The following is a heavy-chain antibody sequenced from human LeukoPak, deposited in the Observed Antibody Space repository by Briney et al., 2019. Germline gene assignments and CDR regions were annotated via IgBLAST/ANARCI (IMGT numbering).Heavy chain of an antibody. V-gene: IGHV3-48*04. CDR2: ISSSSSTI. D-gene: IGHD6-13*01. CDR3: ARDHLLSFGSSFFGY. J-gene: IGHJ4*02. Sequence: PGGSLRLSCAASGFTFSSYSMNWVRQAPGKGLEWVSYISSSSSTIYYADSVKGRFTISRDNAKNSLYLQMNSLRAEDTAVYYCARDHLLSFGSSFFGYWGQGTLVTVSS. CDR1: GFTFSSYS.